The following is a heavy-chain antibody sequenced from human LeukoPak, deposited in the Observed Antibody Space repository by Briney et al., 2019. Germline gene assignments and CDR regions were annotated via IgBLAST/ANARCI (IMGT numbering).Heavy chain of an antibody. CDR3: ATDTGGYYYYGMDV. J-gene: IGHJ6*02. Sequence: GGSLRLSCAASGFTFSSYSMNWVRQAPGKGLEWVSYISSSSTIYYADSVKGRFTISRDNAKNSLYLQMNSLRAEDTAVYYCATDTGGYYYYGMDVWGQGTTVTVSS. V-gene: IGHV3-48*01. CDR2: ISSSSTI. CDR1: GFTFSSYS. D-gene: IGHD3-10*01.